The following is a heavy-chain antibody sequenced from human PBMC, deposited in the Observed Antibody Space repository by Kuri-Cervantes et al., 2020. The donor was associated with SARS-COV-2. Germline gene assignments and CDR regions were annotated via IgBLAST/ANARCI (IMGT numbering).Heavy chain of an antibody. D-gene: IGHD3-22*01. V-gene: IGHV3-21*01. J-gene: IGHJ4*02. Sequence: ETLSLTCAASGFTFSSYSMNWVRQAPGKGLEWVSSISSSSSYVYYADSVKGRFTISRDNAKNSLYLQMNSLRAEDTAVYYCARGDSSGYLYYFDYWGQGTLVTVSS. CDR2: ISSSSSYV. CDR1: GFTFSSYS. CDR3: ARGDSSGYLYYFDY.